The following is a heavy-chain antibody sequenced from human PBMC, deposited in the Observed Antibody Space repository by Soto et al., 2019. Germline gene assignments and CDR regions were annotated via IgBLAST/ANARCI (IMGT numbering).Heavy chain of an antibody. CDR3: ASTNYDIWTGYYGRKGGRDDY. CDR1: GFTVSSNY. CDR2: IYSGGST. D-gene: IGHD3-9*01. Sequence: EVQLVESGGGLVQPGGSLRLSCAASGFTVSSNYMSWVRQAPGKGLEWVSVIYSGGSTYYADSVKGRFTISRDNSKNTLYLKMNGLRAEETAVYYCASTNYDIWTGYYGRKGGRDDYGGQGTLVTVSS. J-gene: IGHJ4*02. V-gene: IGHV3-66*01.